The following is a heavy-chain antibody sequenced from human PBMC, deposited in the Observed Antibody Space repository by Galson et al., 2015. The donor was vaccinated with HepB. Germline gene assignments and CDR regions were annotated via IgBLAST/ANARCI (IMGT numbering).Heavy chain of an antibody. D-gene: IGHD3-22*01. CDR2: IDPSDSYT. V-gene: IGHV5-10-1*01. CDR3: ARHQYRPGPYYDSSGYYG. CDR1: GYSFTSYW. Sequence: QSGAEVKKPGESLRISCKGSGYSFTSYWISWVRQMPGKGLEWMGRIDPSDSYTNYSPSFQGHVTISADKSISTAYLQWSSLKASDTAMYYCARHQYRPGPYYDSSGYYGWGQGTLVTVSS. J-gene: IGHJ4*02.